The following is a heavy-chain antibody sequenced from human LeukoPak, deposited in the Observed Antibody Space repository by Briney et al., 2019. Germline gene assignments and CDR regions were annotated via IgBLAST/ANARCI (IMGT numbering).Heavy chain of an antibody. CDR2: IYYSGST. Sequence: SETLSLTCTVSGGSISSYYWSWIRQPPEKGLEWIGYIYYSGSTNYNPSLKSRVTISLDTSKNQFSLKLSSVTTADTAVYYCARSVVTLYWYFDLWGRGTLVTVSS. V-gene: IGHV4-59*01. J-gene: IGHJ2*01. CDR3: ARSVVTLYWYFDL. D-gene: IGHD4-23*01. CDR1: GGSISSYY.